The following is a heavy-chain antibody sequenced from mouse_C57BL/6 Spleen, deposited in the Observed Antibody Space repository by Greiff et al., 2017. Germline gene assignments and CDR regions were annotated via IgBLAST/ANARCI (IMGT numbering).Heavy chain of an antibody. CDR1: GYTFTDYN. J-gene: IGHJ3*01. Sequence: EVQLQQSGPELVKPGASVKIPCKASGYTFTDYNMDWVKQSHGKSLEWIGDINPNNGGTIYNQKFKGKATLTVDKSSSTAYMELRSLTSEDTAVYYCARGANCDGLGFAYWGQGTLVTVSA. CDR2: INPNNGGT. V-gene: IGHV1-18*01. CDR3: ARGANCDGLGFAY. D-gene: IGHD4-1*01.